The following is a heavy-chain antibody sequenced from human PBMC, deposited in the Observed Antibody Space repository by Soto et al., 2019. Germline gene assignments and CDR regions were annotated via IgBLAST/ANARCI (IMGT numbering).Heavy chain of an antibody. D-gene: IGHD3-3*01. Sequence: QVQLVQSGAEVKKPGASVKVSCKASGYTFTSYGISWVRQAPGQGLEWMGWISAYNGNTNYAQKLQGRVTMTTDTSTSTAYMELRSLRSDEMAVYYCAGVHGWGGYYGYMDYWGQGTLVTVSS. J-gene: IGHJ4*02. CDR1: GYTFTSYG. CDR2: ISAYNGNT. V-gene: IGHV1-18*03. CDR3: AGVHGWGGYYGYMDY.